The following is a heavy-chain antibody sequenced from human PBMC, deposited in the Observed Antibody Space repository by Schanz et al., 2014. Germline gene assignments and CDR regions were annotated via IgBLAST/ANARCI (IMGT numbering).Heavy chain of an antibody. D-gene: IGHD2-21*01. Sequence: QVQLAESGGGGVQPGGSLRTSCAASGFTFRSHRTHWVRQAPGKRLELVAGIRYDGTNKNLVDSGKGRFTISRDNYNNPLYLQINALRDDDKAVYYCARGDCSATNCYFRYWGQGTLVTVSS. CDR1: GFTFRSHR. J-gene: IGHJ1*01. V-gene: IGHV3-33*01. CDR2: IRYDGTNK. CDR3: ARGDCSATNCYFRY.